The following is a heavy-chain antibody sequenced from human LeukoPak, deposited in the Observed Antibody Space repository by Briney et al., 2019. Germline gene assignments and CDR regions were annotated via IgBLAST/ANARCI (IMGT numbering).Heavy chain of an antibody. CDR3: ARGMSGHDAYFDY. V-gene: IGHV3-53*01. D-gene: IGHD5-12*01. J-gene: IGHJ4*02. CDR2: MYSGGTT. Sequence: GGSLRLSCTASGFTFSYYTMNWVRQAPGKGLEWVSVMYSGGTTYYADSVKSRFTMSRDTSKNMMFLQMNSLRAEDTAVYYCARGMSGHDAYFDYWGQETLVTVSS. CDR1: GFTFSYYT.